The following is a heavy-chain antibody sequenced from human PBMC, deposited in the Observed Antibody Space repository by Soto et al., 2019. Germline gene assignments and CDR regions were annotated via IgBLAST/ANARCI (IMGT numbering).Heavy chain of an antibody. J-gene: IGHJ3*02. CDR2: IDPSDSYT. V-gene: IGHV5-10-1*01. CDR1: GYSFTSYW. D-gene: IGHD6-13*01. Sequence: GESLKISCKGSGYSFTSYWISWVRQMPGKGLEWMGRIDPSDSYTNYSPSFQGHVTISADKSISTAYLQWSSLKASDTAMYYCARPLSIAAAGPRSRAFGSWGKVTMITVAS. CDR3: ARPLSIAAAGPRSRAFGS.